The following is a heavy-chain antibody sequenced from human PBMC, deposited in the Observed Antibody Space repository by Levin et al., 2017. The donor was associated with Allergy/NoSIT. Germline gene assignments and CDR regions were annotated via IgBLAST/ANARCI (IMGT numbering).Heavy chain of an antibody. CDR2: VFRGGNT. V-gene: IGHV3-53*01. J-gene: IGHJ4*02. Sequence: QPGGSLRLSCAASGLSVSSNFMHWVRQAPGKGLEWVSAVFRGGNTYYADSVKGRFTISTDNSRNTLYLQMNSLRAEDTAVYYCARYTKGPAAYHFDYWGQGALVTVSS. CDR3: ARYTKGPAAYHFDY. D-gene: IGHD2-8*01. CDR1: GLSVSSNF.